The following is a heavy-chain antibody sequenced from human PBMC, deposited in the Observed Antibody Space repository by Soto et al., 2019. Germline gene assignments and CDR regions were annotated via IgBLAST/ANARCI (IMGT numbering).Heavy chain of an antibody. Sequence: EVQLLESGGGLVQPGGSLRLSCAASGFTFSSYAMSWVRQAPGKGLEWVSAISGSGGSTYYADSVKGRFTISRDNSKNTLYLQMNSLRAEDTAVYYCAKDRQGVYAARPYYFDYWGQGTLVTVSS. D-gene: IGHD2-8*01. V-gene: IGHV3-23*01. CDR3: AKDRQGVYAARPYYFDY. CDR1: GFTFSSYA. CDR2: ISGSGGST. J-gene: IGHJ4*02.